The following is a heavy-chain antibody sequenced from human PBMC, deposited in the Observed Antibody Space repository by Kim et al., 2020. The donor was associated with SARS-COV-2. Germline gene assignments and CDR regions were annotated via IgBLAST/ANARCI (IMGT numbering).Heavy chain of an antibody. V-gene: IGHV3-48*03. CDR3: ARGRWELLRLLVH. Sequence: GGSLRLSCAASGFTFSSYEMNWVRQAPGKGLEWVSYISSSGSTIYYADSVKGRFTISRDNAKNSLYLQMNSLRAEDTAVYYCARGRWELLRLLVHWGQGTLVTVSS. CDR2: ISSSGSTI. J-gene: IGHJ4*02. CDR1: GFTFSSYE. D-gene: IGHD1-26*01.